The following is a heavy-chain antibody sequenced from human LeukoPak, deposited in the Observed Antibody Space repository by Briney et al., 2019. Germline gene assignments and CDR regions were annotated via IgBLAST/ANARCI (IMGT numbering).Heavy chain of an antibody. J-gene: IGHJ4*02. CDR2: IYYSGST. D-gene: IGHD5-24*01. V-gene: IGHV4-59*01. CDR1: GGSISSYY. Sequence: SETLSLTCTVSGGSISSYYWSWIRKPPGKGLEWIGYIYYSGSTNYNPSLKSRVTISVDTSKNQFSLKLSSVTAADTAVYYCARVAWLQSGLYFDYWGQGTLVTVSS. CDR3: ARVAWLQSGLYFDY.